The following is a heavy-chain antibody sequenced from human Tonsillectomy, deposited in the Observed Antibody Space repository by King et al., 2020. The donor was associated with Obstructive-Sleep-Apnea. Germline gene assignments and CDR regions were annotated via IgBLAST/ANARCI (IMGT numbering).Heavy chain of an antibody. CDR2: INWNGGST. CDR1: GFTFDDYG. V-gene: IGHV3-20*01. D-gene: IGHD4-17*01. Sequence: VQLVESGGGVVRPGGSLRLSCAASGFTFDDYGMTWVRQAPGKGLEWVSGINWNGGSTGCADSVKGRFTISRDNAKNSLYLQMNSLRAEDTALYHCARSGYGDYWFDPWGQGTLVTVSS. J-gene: IGHJ5*02. CDR3: ARSGYGDYWFDP.